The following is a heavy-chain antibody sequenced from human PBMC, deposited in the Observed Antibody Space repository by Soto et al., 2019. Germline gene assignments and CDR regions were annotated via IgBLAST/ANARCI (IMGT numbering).Heavy chain of an antibody. Sequence: PSETLSLSRPVSGCSISSYYWSWIRQPPGKGLEWIGYIYYSGSTNYNPSLKSRVTISVDTSKNQFSLKLSSVTAADTGVYYCARVHSEVITYTWFDPWGQGNLVTVSS. CDR2: IYYSGST. V-gene: IGHV4-59*01. CDR1: GCSISSYY. CDR3: ARVHSEVITYTWFDP. D-gene: IGHD3-22*01. J-gene: IGHJ5*02.